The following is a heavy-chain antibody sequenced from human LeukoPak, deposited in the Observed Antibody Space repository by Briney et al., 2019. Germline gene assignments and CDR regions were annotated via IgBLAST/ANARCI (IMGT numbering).Heavy chain of an antibody. CDR2: INPNSGGT. Sequence: GASVKVSCKASGYTFTGCSMHWVRQAPEQGLEWMGWINPNSGGTKYAQKFQGRVTMTRDTSISTAYMELSRLRSDDTAVYYCANYYYDSSGYSYFDYWGQGTLVTVSS. J-gene: IGHJ4*02. V-gene: IGHV1-2*02. D-gene: IGHD3-22*01. CDR1: GYTFTGCS. CDR3: ANYYYDSSGYSYFDY.